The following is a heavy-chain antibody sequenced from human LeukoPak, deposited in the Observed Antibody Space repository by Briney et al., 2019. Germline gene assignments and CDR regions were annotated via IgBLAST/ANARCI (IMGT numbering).Heavy chain of an antibody. J-gene: IGHJ4*02. V-gene: IGHV4-34*01. Sequence: PSETLSLTCVVYGASFSDYYWTWIRQPPGKGLEWIGEINRSGSTNYNPSLKSRVTLSVDTSKKQFSLNLNSVTAADTAVYYCARGRMDYYDSSGYYSTYFDYWGQGTLVTVSS. CDR2: INRSGST. D-gene: IGHD3-22*01. CDR3: ARGRMDYYDSSGYYSTYFDY. CDR1: GASFSDYY.